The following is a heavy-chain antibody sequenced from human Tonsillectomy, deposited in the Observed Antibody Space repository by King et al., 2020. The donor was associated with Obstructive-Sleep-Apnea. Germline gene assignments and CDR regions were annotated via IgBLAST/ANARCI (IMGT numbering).Heavy chain of an antibody. D-gene: IGHD3-10*01. V-gene: IGHV3-23*04. J-gene: IGHJ4*02. CDR3: AKSPISMIRGVITYYFDY. Sequence: VQLVESGGGLVQPGGSLRLSGSATGFTFSNYAMSWVRQAPGKGLGWVSGISGSVDNTYYADSVKCRFTISSNNSKNTLYVEMNTRRAEDTAVYYCAKSPISMIRGVITYYFDYWGQGTLVTVSS. CDR2: ISGSVDNT. CDR1: GFTFSNYA.